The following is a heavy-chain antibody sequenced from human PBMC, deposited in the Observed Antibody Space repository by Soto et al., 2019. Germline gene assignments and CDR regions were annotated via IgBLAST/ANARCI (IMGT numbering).Heavy chain of an antibody. V-gene: IGHV3-23*01. Sequence: GGSLRLSCAASGFTFTSFAVSWVRQAPGKGLEWVSAISGSGGATYYADSVKGRFTVSRDNSRNTVYLQMNSLRAEDTALYFCVSWVSALFDYWGQGTLVTVSS. J-gene: IGHJ4*02. CDR1: GFTFTSFA. CDR3: VSWVSALFDY. D-gene: IGHD2-8*01. CDR2: ISGSGGAT.